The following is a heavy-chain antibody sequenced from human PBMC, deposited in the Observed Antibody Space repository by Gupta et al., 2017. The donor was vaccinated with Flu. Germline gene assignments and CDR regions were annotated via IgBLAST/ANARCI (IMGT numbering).Heavy chain of an antibody. Sequence: QVQLVQSGAEVKKPGSSVKVSCKAPGGTFSSYAISWVRQAPGQGLEWMGGIIPIFGTANYAQKFQGRVTITADESTSTAYMELSSLRSEDTAVYYCARLLRSTTLIAAAPNGGMDVWGQGTTGTV. D-gene: IGHD6-13*01. V-gene: IGHV1-69*01. CDR2: IIPIFGTA. CDR3: ARLLRSTTLIAAAPNGGMDV. CDR1: GGTFSSYA. J-gene: IGHJ6*02.